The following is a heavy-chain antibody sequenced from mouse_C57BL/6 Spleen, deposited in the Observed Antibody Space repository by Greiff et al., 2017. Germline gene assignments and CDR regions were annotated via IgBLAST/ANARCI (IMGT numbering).Heavy chain of an antibody. CDR1: GFTFTDYY. D-gene: IGHD2-4*01. CDR3: ARYYDYGDYAMDY. J-gene: IGHJ4*01. CDR2: IRNKANGYTT. V-gene: IGHV7-3*01. Sequence: EVQGVESGGGLVQPGGSLSLSCAASGFTFTDYYMSWVRQPPGKALEWLGFIRNKANGYTTEYSASVKGRFTISRDNSQSILYLQRNDLRAEDSATYYCARYYDYGDYAMDYWGQGTSVTVSS.